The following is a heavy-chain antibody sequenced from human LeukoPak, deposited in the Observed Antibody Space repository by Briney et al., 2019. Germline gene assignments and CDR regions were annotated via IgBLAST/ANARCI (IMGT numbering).Heavy chain of an antibody. CDR2: ISSAGTT. CDR3: ARECMDTTMVDAFDI. CDR1: GFTVSSSY. J-gene: IGHJ3*02. V-gene: IGHV3-66*01. D-gene: IGHD5-18*01. Sequence: GGSLRLSCAASGFTVSSSYMSWVRQAPGKGLEWVSIISSAGTTYYADSVKGRFTISRDNSKNTVYLQVNSLRDEDTAVYYCARECMDTTMVDAFDIWGQGTMVTVSS.